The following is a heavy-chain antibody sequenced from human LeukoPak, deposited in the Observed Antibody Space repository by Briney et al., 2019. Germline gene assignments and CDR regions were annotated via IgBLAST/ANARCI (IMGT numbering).Heavy chain of an antibody. Sequence: PGGSLRLSCAASGFTFSPYWMYWVRQAPGKGLVWVSRIDSDGSGTIYADSVKGRFTISRDNAKNTLYLQMNSLRAEDTALYYCTRRRNSAGFDLWGQGTMVTVSS. CDR1: GFTFSPYW. D-gene: IGHD4-23*01. CDR2: IDSDGSGT. V-gene: IGHV3-74*01. CDR3: TRRRNSAGFDL. J-gene: IGHJ3*01.